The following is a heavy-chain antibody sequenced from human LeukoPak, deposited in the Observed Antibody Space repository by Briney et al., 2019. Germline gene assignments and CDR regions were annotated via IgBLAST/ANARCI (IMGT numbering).Heavy chain of an antibody. CDR1: GYTFIHYY. Sequence: ASVTVSCKTSGYTFIHYYMHWVRQASGEGFEWMGIVDPSGDIATYAQKFQGRVTLTTDTSTSTFYMELSSLRSEDTAIYYCARDSFGVRGFDHWGQGTPVSVSS. D-gene: IGHD3-10*01. V-gene: IGHV1-46*01. CDR2: VDPSGDIA. J-gene: IGHJ4*02. CDR3: ARDSFGVRGFDH.